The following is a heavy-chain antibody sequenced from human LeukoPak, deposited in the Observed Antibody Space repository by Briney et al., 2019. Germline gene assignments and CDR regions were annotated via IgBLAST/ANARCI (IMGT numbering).Heavy chain of an antibody. CDR1: GFTFSSYV. Sequence: PGGSLRLSCAASGFTFSSYVMSWVRQAPGKGLEWVSSFSGSGSSTYFADSVKGRFTISRDNSKNTLYLQMNSLRAEDTAVYYCAREPIAAAAYMDVWGKGTMVTVSS. CDR2: FSGSGSST. CDR3: AREPIAAAAYMDV. J-gene: IGHJ6*03. D-gene: IGHD6-13*01. V-gene: IGHV3-23*01.